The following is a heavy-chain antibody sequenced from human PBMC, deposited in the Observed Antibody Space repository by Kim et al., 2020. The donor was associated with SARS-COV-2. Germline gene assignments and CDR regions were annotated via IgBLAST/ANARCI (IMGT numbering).Heavy chain of an antibody. J-gene: IGHJ4*02. Sequence: GGSLRLSCAASGLLVRLWAMSWVRQAPGKGPDWVSSISDSGEKTDYADSVKGRFTISRDNSKTMMYLQINNLRFGDRAIYYCVRGVYYSEYWGQGSLVSVSS. CDR2: ISDSGEKT. CDR3: VRGVYYSEY. D-gene: IGHD3-10*01. CDR1: GLLVRLWA. V-gene: IGHV3-23*01.